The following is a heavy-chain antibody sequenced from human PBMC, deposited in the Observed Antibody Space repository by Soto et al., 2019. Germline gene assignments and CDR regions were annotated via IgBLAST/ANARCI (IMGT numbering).Heavy chain of an antibody. CDR3: AHVRQWAGTPSYDY. J-gene: IGHJ4*02. CDR1: GFSPRDSKVG. V-gene: IGHV2-26*01. Sequence: QVTLKESGPVLVKPTETLTLTCAVSGFSPRDSKVGVSWIRQPPGKALEWLTHIFWNGEKSYSTSLERRLTTSKDPSKGQVVLTMTNMDPVDTATSFCAHVRQWAGTPSYDYWGRGTLVTVSS. D-gene: IGHD1-26*01. CDR2: IFWNGEK.